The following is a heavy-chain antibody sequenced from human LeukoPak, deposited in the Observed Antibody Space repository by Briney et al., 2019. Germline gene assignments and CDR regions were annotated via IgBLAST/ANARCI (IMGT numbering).Heavy chain of an antibody. D-gene: IGHD3-10*01. CDR2: ISYDGSNK. CDR1: GFTFSSYG. CDR3: ARHLRANYGSGSDAFDI. J-gene: IGHJ3*02. V-gene: IGHV3-30*03. Sequence: GGSLRLSCAASGFTFSSYGMHWVRQAPGKGLEWVAVISYDGSNKYYADSVKGRFTISRDNSKNTLYLQMNSLRAEDTAVYYCARHLRANYGSGSDAFDIWGQGTMVTVSS.